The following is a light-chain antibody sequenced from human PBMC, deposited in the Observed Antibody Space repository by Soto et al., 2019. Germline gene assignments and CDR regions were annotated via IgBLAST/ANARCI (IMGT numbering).Light chain of an antibody. CDR1: QSVSSN. CDR3: QQYGSSPWT. V-gene: IGKV3D-15*02. CDR2: DAS. Sequence: EIVMTQSPATLSVSPGERASLSCRASQSVSSNLAWYQQKPGQAPRLLIYDASNRATGIPARFSGSGSGTDFTLTISSLEPEDFAVYYCQQYGSSPWTFGQGTKVDIK. J-gene: IGKJ1*01.